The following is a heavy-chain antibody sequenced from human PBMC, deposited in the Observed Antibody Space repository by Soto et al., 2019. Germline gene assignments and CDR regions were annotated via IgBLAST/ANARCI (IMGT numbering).Heavy chain of an antibody. D-gene: IGHD2-21*01. CDR3: ARETGWGILYLDY. Sequence: QVQLVESGGGVVQPGRSLRLSCAASGFTFSSYGMHGVRQAPGKGLEWVAVIWYDGSNKYYADSVKGRFTISRDNSKNTLYLQMNSLRAEDTAVYYCARETGWGILYLDYWGQGTLVTVSS. V-gene: IGHV3-33*01. J-gene: IGHJ4*02. CDR2: IWYDGSNK. CDR1: GFTFSSYG.